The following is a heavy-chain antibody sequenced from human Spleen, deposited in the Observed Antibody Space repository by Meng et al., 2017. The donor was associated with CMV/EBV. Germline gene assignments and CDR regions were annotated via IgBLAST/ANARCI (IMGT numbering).Heavy chain of an antibody. Sequence: GESLKISCTASGFLFDDYGMTWVRQAPGKGLEWVAVINWNGGSTGYADSVKGRFTISRDNAKNSLYLQMNGLRGEDTALYFCARDTSSFWSPLHHWGQGTVVTVSS. J-gene: IGHJ4*02. CDR3: ARDTSSFWSPLHH. CDR2: INWNGGST. CDR1: GFLFDDYG. D-gene: IGHD3-3*01. V-gene: IGHV3-20*04.